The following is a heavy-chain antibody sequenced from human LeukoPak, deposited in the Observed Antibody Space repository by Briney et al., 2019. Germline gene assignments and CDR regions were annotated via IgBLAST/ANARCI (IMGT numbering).Heavy chain of an antibody. CDR1: GFIFGDYD. V-gene: IGHV3-15*01. Sequence: PGGSLRLSCTTSGFIFGDYDIHWVRQAPGKGLEWVGRIKSKTDGGTTDYAAPVKGRFTISRDDSKNTLYLQMNSLKTEDTAVYYCTATTSAAYCSGGSCYPPEYFQHWGQGTLVTVSS. D-gene: IGHD2-15*01. J-gene: IGHJ1*01. CDR3: TATTSAAYCSGGSCYPPEYFQH. CDR2: IKSKTDGGTT.